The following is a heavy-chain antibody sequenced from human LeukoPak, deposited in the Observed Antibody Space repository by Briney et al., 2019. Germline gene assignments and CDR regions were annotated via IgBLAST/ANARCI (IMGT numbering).Heavy chain of an antibody. V-gene: IGHV4-59*08. CDR2: IYHSGST. CDR3: ARLHFAAAEEFDP. Sequence: SETLSLTCTVSGGSINGYYWSWIRQPPGKGLEGIGYIYHSGSTNYNPSLKSRVTISVDTSKNQFSLNLSPVTAADTAVYYCARLHFAAAEEFDPWGQGSLVTVSS. J-gene: IGHJ5*02. D-gene: IGHD6-13*01. CDR1: GGSINGYY.